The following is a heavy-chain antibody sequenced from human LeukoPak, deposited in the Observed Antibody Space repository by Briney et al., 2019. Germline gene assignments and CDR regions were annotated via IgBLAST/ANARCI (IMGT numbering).Heavy chain of an antibody. V-gene: IGHV4-59*08. CDR3: ARLATESSSGWLVFDY. J-gene: IGHJ4*02. CDR2: IYYSGST. Sequence: SETLSLTCTVSGGSISSYYWSWIRQPPGKRLEWIGYIYYSGSTNYNPSLKSRVTISIDTSKNQFSLKLSSVTAADTAVYYCARLATESSSGWLVFDYWGQGTLVTVSS. D-gene: IGHD6-19*01. CDR1: GGSISSYY.